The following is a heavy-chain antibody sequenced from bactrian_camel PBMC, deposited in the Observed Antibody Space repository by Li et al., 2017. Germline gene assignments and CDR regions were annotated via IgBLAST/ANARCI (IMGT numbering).Heavy chain of an antibody. CDR1: GFTSSTHW. V-gene: IGHV3S25*01. J-gene: IGHJ6*01. CDR3: VTQAEYANYADFGY. Sequence: WQLVESGGNLVQPGGSLRLSCVASGFTSSTHWVDWVRQAPGKGLELVSTINSGGSTTYYADSVKDRSTISRDNAKNTLYLQINSLKLEDTAVYYCVTQAEYANYADFGYWGQGTQVTVS. D-gene: IGHD1*01. CDR2: INSGGSTT.